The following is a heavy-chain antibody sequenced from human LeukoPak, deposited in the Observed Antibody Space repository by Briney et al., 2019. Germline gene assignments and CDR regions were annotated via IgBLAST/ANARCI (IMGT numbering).Heavy chain of an antibody. Sequence: GGSLRLSCAASGFTFSSYSMNWVRQAPGKGLEGVSYISSSSSTIYYADSVKGRLTISRDNAKNSLYLQMNSLRAEDTAVYYCASGPPAGPESYFDYWGQGTLVTVSS. CDR2: ISSSSSTI. CDR3: ASGPPAGPESYFDY. D-gene: IGHD6-19*01. V-gene: IGHV3-48*04. CDR1: GFTFSSYS. J-gene: IGHJ4*02.